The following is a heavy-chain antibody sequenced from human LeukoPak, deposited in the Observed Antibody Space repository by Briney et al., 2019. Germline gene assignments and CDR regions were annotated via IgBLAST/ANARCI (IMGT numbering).Heavy chain of an antibody. CDR3: ARGYSGYDYFDY. Sequence: PSETLSLTCTVSGYSISTGYYWGWIRQPPGKGLEWIGSIYHSGNSYYNPYLKSRVTISVDTSKNQFSLKLSSVTAADTAVYYCARGYSGYDYFDYWGQGTLVTVSS. CDR1: GYSISTGYY. V-gene: IGHV4-38-2*02. CDR2: IYHSGNS. D-gene: IGHD5-12*01. J-gene: IGHJ4*02.